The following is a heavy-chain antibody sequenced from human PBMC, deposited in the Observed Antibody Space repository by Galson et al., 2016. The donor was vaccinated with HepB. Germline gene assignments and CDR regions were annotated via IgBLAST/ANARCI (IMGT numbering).Heavy chain of an antibody. V-gene: IGHV4-59*01. CDR1: GGSISPYY. Sequence: SETLSLTCIVSGGSISPYYWSWIRQPPGKGLEWIGYIYYSGSTNYNPSLKSRVTMSVDTSTNQFSLKLTSVTAADTALYYCARLQCSGGSCYDYFYYGLDVWGQGTTVTVSS. D-gene: IGHD2-15*01. J-gene: IGHJ6*02. CDR2: IYYSGST. CDR3: ARLQCSGGSCYDYFYYGLDV.